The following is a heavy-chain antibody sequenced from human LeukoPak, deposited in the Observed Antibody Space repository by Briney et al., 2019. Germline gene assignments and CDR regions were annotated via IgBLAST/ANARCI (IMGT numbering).Heavy chain of an antibody. V-gene: IGHV3-48*01. CDR2: ISSSSSTI. CDR3: ARELRFLEWLPFDY. D-gene: IGHD3-3*01. Sequence: GGSLRLSCAASGFTFSSYSMNWVRQAPGKGLEWVSYISSSSSTIYYADSVKGRFTISRDNAKNSLYLQMNSLRAEDTAVYYCARELRFLEWLPFDYWGQGALVTVSS. J-gene: IGHJ4*02. CDR1: GFTFSSYS.